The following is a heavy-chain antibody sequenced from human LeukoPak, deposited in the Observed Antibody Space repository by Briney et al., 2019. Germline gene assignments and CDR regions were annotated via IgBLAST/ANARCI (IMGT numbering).Heavy chain of an antibody. J-gene: IGHJ3*02. CDR1: GGSISSGGYS. V-gene: IGHV4-30-2*01. D-gene: IGHD6-19*01. CDR2: IYHSGST. CDR3: AREDLRLVHDAFDI. Sequence: TLSLTCTVSGGSISSGGYSWSWIRQPPGKGLEWIGYIYHSGSTYYNPSLKSRVTISVDTSKNQFSLKLSSVTAADTAVYYCAREDLRLVHDAFDIWGQGTMVTVSS.